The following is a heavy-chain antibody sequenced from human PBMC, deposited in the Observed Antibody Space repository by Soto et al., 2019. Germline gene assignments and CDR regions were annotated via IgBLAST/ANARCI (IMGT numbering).Heavy chain of an antibody. D-gene: IGHD3-3*01. J-gene: IGHJ4*02. CDR3: ARDRDFWSGYYNFGY. V-gene: IGHV1-18*01. CDR1: CYTFTSYG. CDR2: ISAYNGNT. Sequence: ASVKVSGKASCYTFTSYGISWVRQAPGQGLEWMGWISAYNGNTNYAQKLQGRVTMTTDTSTSTAYMELRSLRSDDTAVYYCARDRDFWSGYYNFGYWGQGTLVTVSS.